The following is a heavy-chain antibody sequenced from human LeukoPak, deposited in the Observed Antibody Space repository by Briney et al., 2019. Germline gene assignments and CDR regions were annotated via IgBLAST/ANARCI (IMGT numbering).Heavy chain of an antibody. J-gene: IGHJ5*02. D-gene: IGHD3-10*01. V-gene: IGHV3-43*02. CDR2: ISGDGGST. CDR3: AKDANVLLWFGELFSWFDP. Sequence: GGSLRLSCAASGFTFDDYAMHWVRQAPGKGLEWVSLISGDGGSTYYADSVKGRFTISRDNSKNSLYLQMNSLRTEDTALYYCAKDANVLLWFGELFSWFDPWGQGTLVTVSS. CDR1: GFTFDDYA.